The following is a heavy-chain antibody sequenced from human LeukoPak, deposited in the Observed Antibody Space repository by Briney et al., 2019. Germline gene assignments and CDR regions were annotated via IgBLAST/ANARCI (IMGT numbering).Heavy chain of an antibody. Sequence: PGGSLRLSRAASGSTFSTYAMSWDRQAPGKGLEWVSVVSGTGGRTYYADSVKGRFTISRDNSKNTLYLQMNSLRAEDTALYYCVKASSSSPQYNWFDAWGQGTLVTVSS. CDR1: GSTFSTYA. J-gene: IGHJ5*02. CDR2: VSGTGGRT. CDR3: VKASSSSPQYNWFDA. V-gene: IGHV3-23*01. D-gene: IGHD6-6*01.